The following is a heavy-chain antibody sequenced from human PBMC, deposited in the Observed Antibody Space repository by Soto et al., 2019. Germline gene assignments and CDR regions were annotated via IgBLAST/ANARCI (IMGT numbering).Heavy chain of an antibody. V-gene: IGHV1-18*04. CDR1: GYTFTNNY. CDR2: ISAYNGNT. D-gene: IGHD2-15*01. CDR3: AKDLGGWPDY. Sequence: ASVKVSCKASGYTFTNNYVVWVRQAPGQGLEWMGWISAYNGNTNYAQKLQGRVTMTTDTSTSTAYMELRSLRSDDTAVYYCAKDLGGWPDYWGQGTLVTSPQ. J-gene: IGHJ4*02.